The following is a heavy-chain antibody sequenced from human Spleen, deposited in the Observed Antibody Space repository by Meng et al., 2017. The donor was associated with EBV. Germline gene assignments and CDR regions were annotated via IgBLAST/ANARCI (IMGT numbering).Heavy chain of an antibody. J-gene: IGHJ4*02. CDR1: GFRFSDYY. CDR2: ISNTGTTI. CDR3: ARGSGRWTFDY. D-gene: IGHD1-26*01. V-gene: IGHV3-11*01. Sequence: QVQLVEVGGGLVKPGGSLRLSCAASGFRFSDYYVSWIRQTPGKGLEWISYISNTGTTIKYADSVKGRFTISRDNGKNSLYLQMNSLRADDTAVYYCARGSGRWTFDYWGQGTLVTVAS.